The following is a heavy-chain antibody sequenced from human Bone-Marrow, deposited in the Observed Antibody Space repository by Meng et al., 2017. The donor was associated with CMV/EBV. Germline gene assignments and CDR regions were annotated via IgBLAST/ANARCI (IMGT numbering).Heavy chain of an antibody. Sequence: ASVKVSCKASGYTFTGYYMHWVRQAPGQGLEWMGWINPNSGGTNYAQTFQGRVTMTRDTSISTAYMELSRLRSDDTAVYYCARDPIGYCSSTSCYSPWFDPWGQGTLVTVSS. D-gene: IGHD2-2*01. CDR2: INPNSGGT. V-gene: IGHV1-2*02. CDR1: GYTFTGYY. CDR3: ARDPIGYCSSTSCYSPWFDP. J-gene: IGHJ5*02.